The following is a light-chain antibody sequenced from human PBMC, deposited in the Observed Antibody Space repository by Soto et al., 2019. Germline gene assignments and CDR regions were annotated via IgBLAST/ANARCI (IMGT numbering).Light chain of an antibody. Sequence: DIQMTQSPSTLSASVGDRVTITCRASQSIGDWLAWYQQRPGKPPTLLIYDAAVSASGIPTRFSGSRSGTELTLTITGLQPNDFATYYCQQYNSFSLSTFGRGTKVEIK. V-gene: IGKV1-5*01. J-gene: IGKJ2*01. CDR2: DAA. CDR3: QQYNSFSLST. CDR1: QSIGDW.